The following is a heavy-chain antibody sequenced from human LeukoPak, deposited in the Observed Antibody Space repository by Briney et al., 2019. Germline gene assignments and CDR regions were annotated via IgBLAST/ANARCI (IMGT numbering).Heavy chain of an antibody. V-gene: IGHV4-59*01. Sequence: SETLSLTCTVSGGSISSYYWSWIRQPPGKGREWIGYIYYSGSTNYNPSLKSRVTISVDTSKNQFSLKLSSVTAADTAVYYCARDGGYSSSWYRYYYYGMDVWGQGTTVTVSS. CDR1: GGSISSYY. J-gene: IGHJ6*02. CDR2: IYYSGST. CDR3: ARDGGYSSSWYRYYYYGMDV. D-gene: IGHD6-13*01.